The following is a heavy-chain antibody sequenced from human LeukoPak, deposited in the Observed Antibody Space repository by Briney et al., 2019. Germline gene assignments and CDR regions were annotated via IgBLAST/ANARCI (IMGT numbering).Heavy chain of an antibody. Sequence: GGSLRLSCAASGFTFSSYDMNWVRQAPGKGLEWVSYISSSSRYTNYADSVKGRFTISRDNAKNSLYLQMNSLRAEDTAVYYCARDPGYWGQGTLVTVSS. CDR2: ISSSSRYT. CDR3: ARDPGY. J-gene: IGHJ4*02. D-gene: IGHD1-1*01. V-gene: IGHV3-21*05. CDR1: GFTFSSYD.